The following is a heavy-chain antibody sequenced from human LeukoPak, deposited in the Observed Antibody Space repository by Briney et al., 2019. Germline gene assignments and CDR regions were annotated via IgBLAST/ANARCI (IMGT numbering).Heavy chain of an antibody. V-gene: IGHV4-34*01. J-gene: IGHJ4*02. CDR2: INHSVTT. Sequence: SETLSLTCDVYGGSLSGYSWTWIRQTPGKGLEWIGEINHSVTTNYNPSLESRVTMSLDTSKNQFSLKLTSVTAADTAMYYCARGWKTYDILTGSPRGFFDYWGQGTLVTVSS. CDR3: ARGWKTYDILTGSPRGFFDY. D-gene: IGHD3-9*01. CDR1: GGSLSGYS.